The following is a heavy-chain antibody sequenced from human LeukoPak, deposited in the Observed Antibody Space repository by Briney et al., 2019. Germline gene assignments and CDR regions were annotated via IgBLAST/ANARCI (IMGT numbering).Heavy chain of an antibody. CDR1: GFTFSDYY. J-gene: IGHJ5*02. CDR2: ISSSGSTI. Sequence: PGGSLRLSCAASGFTFSDYYMSWIRQAPGKGLEWVSYISSSGSTIYYADSVKGRFTISRDNAKNSLYLQMNSLRAEDTAVYYCARDPLGYCSGGSCSTTYNWFDPWGQGTLVTVSS. V-gene: IGHV3-11*04. D-gene: IGHD2-15*01. CDR3: ARDPLGYCSGGSCSTTYNWFDP.